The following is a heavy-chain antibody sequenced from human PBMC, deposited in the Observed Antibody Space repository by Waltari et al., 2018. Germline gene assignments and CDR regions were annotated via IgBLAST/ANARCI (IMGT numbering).Heavy chain of an antibody. CDR1: GYSISSGYY. V-gene: IGHV4-38-2*01. CDR2: IYHSGST. D-gene: IGHD3-22*01. CDR3: ADYDSSGYYFDY. J-gene: IGHJ4*02. Sequence: QVQLQESGPGLVKPSETLSLTCAVSGYSISSGYYWGWLRQPPGKGLEWIGSIYHSGSTYYNPSLKSRVTISVDTSKNQFSLKLSSVTAADTAVYYCADYDSSGYYFDYWGQGTLVTVSS.